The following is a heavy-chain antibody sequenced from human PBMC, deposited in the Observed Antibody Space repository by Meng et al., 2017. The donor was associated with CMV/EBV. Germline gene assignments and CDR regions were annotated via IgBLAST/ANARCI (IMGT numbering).Heavy chain of an antibody. D-gene: IGHD1-1*01. J-gene: IGHJ4*02. CDR3: VRDHNWGPDY. CDR2: IYPNSGGT. CDR1: GYRFSDHY. V-gene: IGHV1-2*02. Sequence: QVQLVQPGAGVKSPGASGKVSCQTSGYRFSDHYMHWVRQAPGQGLEWMGWIYPNSGGTHYAQRFQDRVTMTRDTSISTVYMELSRLTSDDTAVYYCVRDHNWGPDYWGQGTLVTVSS.